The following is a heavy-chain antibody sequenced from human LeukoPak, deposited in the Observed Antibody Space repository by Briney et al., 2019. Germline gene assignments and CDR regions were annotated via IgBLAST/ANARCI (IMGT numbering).Heavy chain of an antibody. D-gene: IGHD2-2*01. CDR1: GYTFTDYY. V-gene: IGHV1-2*06. CDR3: ARVGPPDASGMDV. J-gene: IGHJ6*02. CDR2: INPNSGGT. Sequence: ASVKVSCKASGYTFTDYYMHWVRQASGQGLEWMGRINPNSGGTNYAQKFQGRVTMTRDTSIRTAYMELSRLRSDDTAMYYCARVGPPDASGMDVWGQGTTVTVSS.